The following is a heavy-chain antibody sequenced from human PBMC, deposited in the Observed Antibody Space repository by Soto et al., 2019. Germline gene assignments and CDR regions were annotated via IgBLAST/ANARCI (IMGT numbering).Heavy chain of an antibody. D-gene: IGHD3-10*01. CDR2: IYNGGTT. Sequence: QVQLQESGPGLVKPSQTLSLTCTVSGGSINTVNYYWSWIRQSPDKGLEWIGHIYNGGTTYNNPSLTSRVTISIETTNTQFSLKLSSVSAADTTVDCFARGPSGDKVDYLGQGTLVTVSS. J-gene: IGHJ4*02. V-gene: IGHV4-30-4*01. CDR1: GGSINTVNYY. CDR3: ARGPSGDKVDY.